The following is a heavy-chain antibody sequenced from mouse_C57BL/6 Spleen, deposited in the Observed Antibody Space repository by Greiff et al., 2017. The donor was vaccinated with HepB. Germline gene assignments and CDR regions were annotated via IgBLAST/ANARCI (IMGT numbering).Heavy chain of an antibody. V-gene: IGHV1-15*01. Sequence: VQLQQSGAELVRPGASVTLSCKASGYTFTDYEMHWVKQTPVHGLEWIGAIDPETGGTAYNQKFKGKAILTADKSSSTAYMELRSLTSEDSAVYSCTRHYGSIYFDYWGQGTTLTVSS. CDR1: GYTFTDYE. CDR3: TRHYGSIYFDY. J-gene: IGHJ2*01. CDR2: IDPETGGT. D-gene: IGHD1-1*01.